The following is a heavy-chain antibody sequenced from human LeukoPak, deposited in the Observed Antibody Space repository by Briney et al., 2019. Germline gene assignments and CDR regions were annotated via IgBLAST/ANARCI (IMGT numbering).Heavy chain of an antibody. D-gene: IGHD3-10*01. CDR2: IYYSGST. Sequence: SETLSLTCTVSGGSISSYYWSWIRQPPGKGLEWIGYIYYSGSTNYNPPLKSRVTISVDTSKNQFSLKLSSVTAADTAVYYCARAAYYGSGDNWFDPWGQGTLVTVSS. CDR1: GGSISSYY. J-gene: IGHJ5*02. V-gene: IGHV4-59*01. CDR3: ARAAYYGSGDNWFDP.